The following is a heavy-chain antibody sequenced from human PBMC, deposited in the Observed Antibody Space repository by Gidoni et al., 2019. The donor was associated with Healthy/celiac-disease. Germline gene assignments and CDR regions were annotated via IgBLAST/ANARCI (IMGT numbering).Heavy chain of an antibody. Sequence: EVQLVESGGGLVQPGGSLRLSCAASGFTFSSYSMNWVRPAPGKGLEWVSYISSSSSTIYYADSVKGRFTISRDNAKNSLYLQMNSLRDEDTAVYYCARDLRDYYGSGSYYKSWDYWGQGTLVTVSS. CDR2: ISSSSSTI. J-gene: IGHJ4*02. V-gene: IGHV3-48*02. CDR1: GFTFSSYS. CDR3: ARDLRDYYGSGSYYKSWDY. D-gene: IGHD3-10*01.